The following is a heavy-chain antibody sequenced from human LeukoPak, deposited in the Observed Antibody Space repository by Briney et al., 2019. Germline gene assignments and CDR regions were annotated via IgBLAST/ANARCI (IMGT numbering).Heavy chain of an antibody. J-gene: IGHJ4*02. V-gene: IGHV1-2*02. D-gene: IGHD4-17*01. Sequence: ASVKVSCKASGYTFSDHYIQWVRQAPGQGFDWLGWSNPNSGGTDYARKFRGRVTMTRDMSLSTAYMELTRLTYDDTAVYYCARGALDPETVTNYFEYWAQGTLVTVSS. CDR3: ARGALDPETVTNYFEY. CDR1: GYTFSDHY. CDR2: SNPNSGGT.